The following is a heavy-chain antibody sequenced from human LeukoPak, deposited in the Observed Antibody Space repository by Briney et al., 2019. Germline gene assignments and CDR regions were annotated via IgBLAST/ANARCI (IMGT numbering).Heavy chain of an antibody. Sequence: ASVKVSCKASGYTFTDYYMHWVRQAPGQGLEWMGWINPNSGDTSYAQKFQGRVTMTRDTSISTAYMELSRLRSDDTAVYFCARDDYGGNFLSEYWGQGTLVTVSS. D-gene: IGHD4-23*01. CDR1: GYTFTDYY. V-gene: IGHV1-2*02. J-gene: IGHJ4*02. CDR2: INPNSGDT. CDR3: ARDDYGGNFLSEY.